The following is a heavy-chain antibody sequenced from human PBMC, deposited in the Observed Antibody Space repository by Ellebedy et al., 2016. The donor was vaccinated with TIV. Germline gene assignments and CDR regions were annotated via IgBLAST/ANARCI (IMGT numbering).Heavy chain of an antibody. CDR1: GFTFSSYG. Sequence: GESLKISXAASGFTFSSYGMHWVRQAPGKGLEWVAVISYDGSNKYYADSVKGRFTISRDNSKNTLYLQMNSLRAEDTAVYYCARFSDLFMIVGDRHFDYWGQGTLVTVSS. J-gene: IGHJ4*02. CDR3: ARFSDLFMIVGDRHFDY. CDR2: ISYDGSNK. V-gene: IGHV3-30*03. D-gene: IGHD3-22*01.